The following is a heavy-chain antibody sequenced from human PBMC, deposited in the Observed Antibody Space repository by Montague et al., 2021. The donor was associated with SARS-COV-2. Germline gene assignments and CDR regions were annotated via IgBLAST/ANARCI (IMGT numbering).Heavy chain of an antibody. D-gene: IGHD3-22*01. CDR3: ASAGTITVRVVVIDAFDI. J-gene: IGHJ3*02. Sequence: TLSLTCTVSGGSISSDGKYWIWLCQHPGMGLEGIGSTNYSGSTNHNPSLKSRVSISVATSKNQFSLKLSSVTAADTAVYYCASAGTITVRVVVIDAFDIWGQGTMVTVSS. CDR2: TNYSGST. V-gene: IGHV4-31*03. CDR1: GGSISSDGKY.